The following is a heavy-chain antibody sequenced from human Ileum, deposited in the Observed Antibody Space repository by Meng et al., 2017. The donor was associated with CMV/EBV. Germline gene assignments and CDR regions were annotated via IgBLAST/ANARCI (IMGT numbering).Heavy chain of an antibody. CDR1: GYTFTGNY. Sequence: KASGYTFTGNYMHWVRQAPGQGLEWMGWINPNSGGTNYAQKFQGRVTMTRDTSISTAYMELSRLRSDDTAVYYCARDQDIGGNSFDPWGQGTLVTVSS. CDR2: INPNSGGT. V-gene: IGHV1-2*02. CDR3: ARDQDIGGNSFDP. J-gene: IGHJ5*02. D-gene: IGHD5-12*01.